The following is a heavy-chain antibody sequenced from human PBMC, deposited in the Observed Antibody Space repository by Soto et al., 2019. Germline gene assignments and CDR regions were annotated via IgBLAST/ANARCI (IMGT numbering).Heavy chain of an antibody. Sequence: GGSLRLSCAASGFTFSSYAMSWVRQAPGKGLEWVSAISGSGGSTYYADSVKGRFTISRDNSKNTLYLQMKSLRAEDTAVYYCARDLFIRPSQGSSSQDYWGQGTLVTVSS. V-gene: IGHV3-23*01. CDR2: ISGSGGST. J-gene: IGHJ4*02. CDR1: GFTFSSYA. CDR3: ARDLFIRPSQGSSSQDY. D-gene: IGHD6-6*01.